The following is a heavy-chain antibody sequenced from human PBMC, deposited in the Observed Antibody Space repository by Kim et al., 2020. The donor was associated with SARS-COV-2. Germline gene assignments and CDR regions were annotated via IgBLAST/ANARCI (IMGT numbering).Heavy chain of an antibody. CDR1: GGSISSYY. Sequence: SETLSLTCTVSGGSISSYYWSWIRQPAGKGLEWIGRIYTSGSTNYNPSLKSRVTMSVDTSKNQFSLKLSSVTAADTAVYYCARGGFDYSNYGDAPFDYWGQGTLVTVSS. CDR3: ARGGFDYSNYGDAPFDY. V-gene: IGHV4-4*07. CDR2: IYTSGST. J-gene: IGHJ4*02. D-gene: IGHD4-4*01.